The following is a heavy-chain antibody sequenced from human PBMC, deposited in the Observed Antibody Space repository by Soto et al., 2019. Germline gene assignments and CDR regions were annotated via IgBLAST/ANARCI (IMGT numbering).Heavy chain of an antibody. D-gene: IGHD3-22*01. CDR3: AKDREDERLNDYYDSSGYITDY. CDR2: ISYDGSNK. Sequence: PGGSLRLSCAASGFTFSSYGMHWVRQAPGKGLEWVAVISYDGSNKYYADSVKGRFTISRDNSKNTLYLQMNSLRAEDTAVYYCAKDREDERLNDYYDSSGYITDYWGQGTLVTVSS. V-gene: IGHV3-30*18. J-gene: IGHJ4*02. CDR1: GFTFSSYG.